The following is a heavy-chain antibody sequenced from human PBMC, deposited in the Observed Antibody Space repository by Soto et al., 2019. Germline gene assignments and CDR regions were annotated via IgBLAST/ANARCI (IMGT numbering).Heavy chain of an antibody. CDR2: ISGTSVYI. V-gene: IGHV3-21*01. CDR1: GLTFSNYN. CDR3: AREGALKPFSS. Sequence: GGSLRFSCVASGLTFSNYNMNWVRQAPGKGLEWVSHISGTSVYIHYADSVKGRFTISRDNAKNSVYLQMDSLRVEDTAVYYCAREGALKPFSSWGQGALVTVSS. J-gene: IGHJ5*02.